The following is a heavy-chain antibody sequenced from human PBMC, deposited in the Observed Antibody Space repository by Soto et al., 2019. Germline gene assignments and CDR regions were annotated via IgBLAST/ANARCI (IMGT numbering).Heavy chain of an antibody. Sequence: QVHLVQSGTEVKEPGASVKVSCKASASTFTGYTINWVRQAPGQGLEWMGWISTFNGNTKNAGNFEGRVTMTTNTSTTKAYMELRSLTFDDTAVYFCARGTVTSGRWFGPWGQGTLVSVSS. CDR3: ARGTVTSGRWFGP. V-gene: IGHV1-18*04. J-gene: IGHJ5*02. CDR1: ASTFTGYT. D-gene: IGHD4-17*01. CDR2: ISTFNGNT.